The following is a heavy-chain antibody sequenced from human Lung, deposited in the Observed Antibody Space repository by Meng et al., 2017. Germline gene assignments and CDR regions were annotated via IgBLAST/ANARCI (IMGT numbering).Heavy chain of an antibody. CDR2: INHSGST. J-gene: IGHJ4*02. Sequence: QVHLKQWGTGLLKPSEPPYLTFVVSGGSFTDYYWSWIRQPPGKGLEWIGEINHSGSTNYNPSLESRATISVDTSQNNLSLKLSSVTAADSAVYYCARGPTTMAHDFDYWGQGTLVTVSS. V-gene: IGHV4-34*01. CDR3: ARGPTTMAHDFDY. D-gene: IGHD4-11*01. CDR1: GGSFTDYY.